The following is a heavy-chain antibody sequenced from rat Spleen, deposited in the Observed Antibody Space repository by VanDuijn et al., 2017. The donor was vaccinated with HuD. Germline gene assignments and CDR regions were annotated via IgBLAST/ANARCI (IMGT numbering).Heavy chain of an antibody. Sequence: QVQLKESGPGLVQPSQTLSLTCTVSGFSLTSYSVIWIRQPPGKGLEWIGAMWSGGSTDYNSALKSQLSISRDTSKSQVLLKINSLQHEDTAMYFCARSGYGYNYNYFAYWGQGTLVTVSS. D-gene: IGHD1-9*01. J-gene: IGHJ3*01. CDR2: MWSGGST. CDR3: ARSGYGYNYNYFAY. V-gene: IGHV2-15*01. CDR1: GFSLTSYS.